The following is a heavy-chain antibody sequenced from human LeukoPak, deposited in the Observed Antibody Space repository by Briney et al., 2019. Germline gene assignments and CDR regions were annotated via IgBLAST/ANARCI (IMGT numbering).Heavy chain of an antibody. V-gene: IGHV3-21*01. CDR1: GFTFSHYS. J-gene: IGHJ5*02. CDR2: ITGSSSFI. D-gene: IGHD2/OR15-2a*01. Sequence: PGGSLRLSCAASGFTFSHYSMNWVRQAPGKGLEWVSSITGSSSFIHYADSVKGRFTISRDNAKNSLYLQMNSLRADHTALYYCARTAFYDGVHVNWFDPWGQGTLVTVSS. CDR3: ARTAFYDGVHVNWFDP.